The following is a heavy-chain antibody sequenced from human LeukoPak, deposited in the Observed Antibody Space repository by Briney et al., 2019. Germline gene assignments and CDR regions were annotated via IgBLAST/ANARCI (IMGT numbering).Heavy chain of an antibody. CDR3: AGGRLETDTNMARD. Sequence: SVKVSCKASGYTFIAYYLHWVRQAPGQGLEWMGRPIPFLGLASSAQKFQGGVTITADKSTNIAYLEVSSLASDDTAVYYCAGGRLETDTNMARDWGQGTLVTVSS. V-gene: IGHV1-69*02. J-gene: IGHJ4*02. CDR2: PIPFLGLA. CDR1: GYTFIAYY. D-gene: IGHD5-18*01.